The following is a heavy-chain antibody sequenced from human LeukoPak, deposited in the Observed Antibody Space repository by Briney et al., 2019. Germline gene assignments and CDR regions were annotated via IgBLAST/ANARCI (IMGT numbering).Heavy chain of an antibody. CDR1: GFTFSSYS. Sequence: PGGPLRLSCAASGFTFSSYSMNWVRQAPGKGLEWVSSISSSSSYIYYADSVKGRFTISRDNAKNSLYLQMNSLRAEDTAVYYCARGLHQRRRSFDIWGQGTMVTVSS. CDR2: ISSSSSYI. J-gene: IGHJ3*02. D-gene: IGHD2-2*01. CDR3: ARGLHQRRRSFDI. V-gene: IGHV3-21*01.